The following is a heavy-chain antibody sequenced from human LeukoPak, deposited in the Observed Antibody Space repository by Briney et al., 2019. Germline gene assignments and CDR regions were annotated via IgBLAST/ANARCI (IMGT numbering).Heavy chain of an antibody. J-gene: IGHJ6*03. CDR1: GGSISNKY. Sequence: SETLSLTCTVSGGSISNKYWSWIRQPPGKGLEWIGYIYYSGSTNYNPSLKSRVTISVDTSKNQFSLKLSSVTAADTAVYYCARGGGISHYYYYMDVWGKGTTVTISS. CDR2: IYYSGST. CDR3: ARGGGISHYYYYMDV. D-gene: IGHD6-13*01. V-gene: IGHV4-59*01.